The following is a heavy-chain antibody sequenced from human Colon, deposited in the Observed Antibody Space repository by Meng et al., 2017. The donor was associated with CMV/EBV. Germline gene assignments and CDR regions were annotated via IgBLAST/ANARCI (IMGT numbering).Heavy chain of an antibody. D-gene: IGHD1-26*01. CDR2: MYFSGIA. Sequence: QVQLREPGPGLLKPAETLSLTCTSSGDPISSGSHSWAWFRQPPGKRLEWIGSMYFSGIADYNPSLKSRVTISLHATQKQFSLRLTSVTAADSAVYFCARDLTNKWFYYWGQGTLVTVSS. V-gene: IGHV4-39*07. CDR1: GDPISSGSHS. CDR3: ARDLTNKWFYY. J-gene: IGHJ4*02.